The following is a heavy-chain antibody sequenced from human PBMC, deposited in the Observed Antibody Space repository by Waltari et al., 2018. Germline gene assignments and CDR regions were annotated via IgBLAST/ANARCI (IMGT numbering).Heavy chain of an antibody. CDR2: INPKNGDT. CDR3: ARDPGPIVGAPDF. CDR1: GYHFSDYL. V-gene: IGHV1-2*02. J-gene: IGHJ4*02. D-gene: IGHD1-26*01. Sequence: QVPLGQCGTEVKKPGASVRVSCQASGYHFSDYLLHWVRQTPGQGFEWMGWINPKNGDTSYAQNFLGRVTMTRDTSINTAYMDLSGLRSDDAAVFYCARDPGPIVGAPDFWGQGTLVTVSS.